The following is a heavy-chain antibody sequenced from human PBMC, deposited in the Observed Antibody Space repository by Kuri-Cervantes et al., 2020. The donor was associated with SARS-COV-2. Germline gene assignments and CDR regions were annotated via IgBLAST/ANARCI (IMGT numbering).Heavy chain of an antibody. CDR1: GFTFSSYA. D-gene: IGHD2/OR15-2a*01. J-gene: IGHJ4*02. Sequence: GGSLRLSCAASGFTFSSYAMHWVRQAPGKGLEWVAVISYDGSNKYYADSVKGRFTISRDNSKNTLYLQMNSLRAEDTAVYYCAKDIGTRSTNFVTYDYWGQGDLVTVSS. V-gene: IGHV3-30-3*01. CDR3: AKDIGTRSTNFVTYDY. CDR2: ISYDGSNK.